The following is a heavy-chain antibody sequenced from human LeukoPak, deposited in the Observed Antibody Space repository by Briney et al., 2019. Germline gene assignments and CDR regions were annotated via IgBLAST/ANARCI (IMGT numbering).Heavy chain of an antibody. CDR3: AKVYSSSLSFDI. J-gene: IGHJ3*02. D-gene: IGHD6-6*01. Sequence: GGSLRLSCAASGFTFGSYGMHWVRQAPGKGLEWVAVISYDGSNKYYADSVKGRFTISRDNSKNTLYLQINSLRAEDTAVYYCAKVYSSSLSFDIWGQGTMVTVSS. V-gene: IGHV3-30*18. CDR1: GFTFGSYG. CDR2: ISYDGSNK.